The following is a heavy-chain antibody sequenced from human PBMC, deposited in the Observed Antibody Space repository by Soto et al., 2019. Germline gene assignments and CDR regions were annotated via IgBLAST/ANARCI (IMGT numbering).Heavy chain of an antibody. CDR3: ARGIGVATSASYYFDT. CDR2: INAGNGNT. CDR1: GFTFSKYA. J-gene: IGHJ4*02. Sequence: QVQLVQSGAEVKKPGASVMISCKASGFTFSKYAMQWVRQALGQRPEWMGWINAGNGNTKYSQKFQDRFTITRDTSANTAYMGLRSLTSEDTAVYFCARGIGVATSASYYFDTWGQGTQVTVSS. D-gene: IGHD5-12*01. V-gene: IGHV1-3*01.